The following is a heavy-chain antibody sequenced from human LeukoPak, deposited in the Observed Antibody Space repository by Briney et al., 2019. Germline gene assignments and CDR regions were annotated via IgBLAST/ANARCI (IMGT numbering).Heavy chain of an antibody. D-gene: IGHD6-13*01. J-gene: IGHJ5*02. Sequence: PSETLSLTCAVYGGSFSGYYWSWIRQPPGKGLEWIGEINHSGSTNYNPSLKSRVTISVDTSTNQFSLKLSSGTAADTAVYYCARVTGERNRRIAAAGTGRWFDPWGQGTLVTVSS. CDR3: ARVTGERNRRIAAAGTGRWFDP. CDR1: GGSFSGYY. CDR2: INHSGST. V-gene: IGHV4-34*01.